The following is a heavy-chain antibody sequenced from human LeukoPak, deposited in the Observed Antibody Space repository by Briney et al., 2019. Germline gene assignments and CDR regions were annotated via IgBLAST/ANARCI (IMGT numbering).Heavy chain of an antibody. V-gene: IGHV3-21*04. CDR2: ISSSSSYI. J-gene: IGHJ4*02. CDR1: GFTFSSYS. CDR3: AKPLGARPYFDY. Sequence: GGSLRLSCAASGFTFSSYSVNWVRQAPGKGLEWVSSISSSSSYIYYADSVKGRFTISRDNAKNSLYLQMNSLRAEDTAVYYCAKPLGARPYFDYWGQGTLVTVSP. D-gene: IGHD4/OR15-4a*01.